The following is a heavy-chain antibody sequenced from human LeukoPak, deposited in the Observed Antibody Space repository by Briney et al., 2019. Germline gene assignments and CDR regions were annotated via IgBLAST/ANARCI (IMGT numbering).Heavy chain of an antibody. Sequence: SETLSLTCTVSGGSISTYYWSWIRQPPGKGLHWIGYVYYSGSTNYNPSLKSRVTISADTSKKQFSLKLSSVTAADTAVYYCARQGSGWSPYDAFDIWGQGTMVTVSS. CDR2: VYYSGST. CDR1: GGSISTYY. J-gene: IGHJ3*02. CDR3: ARQGSGWSPYDAFDI. D-gene: IGHD6-19*01. V-gene: IGHV4-59*08.